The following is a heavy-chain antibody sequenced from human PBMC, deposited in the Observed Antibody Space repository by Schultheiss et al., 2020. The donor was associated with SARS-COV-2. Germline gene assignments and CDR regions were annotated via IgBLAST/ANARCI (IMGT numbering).Heavy chain of an antibody. CDR2: ISASGSTT. D-gene: IGHD6-13*01. CDR1: GFSFRSHA. J-gene: IGHJ4*02. Sequence: GGSLRLSCAASGFSFRSHAMSWVRQAPGKGLEWVSAISASGSTTYYADSVKGRFTISRDNSKNTLYVQMNSLRAEDTAVYYCARDRARGYSSSWYDPVFDYWGQGTLVTVSS. V-gene: IGHV3-23*01. CDR3: ARDRARGYSSSWYDPVFDY.